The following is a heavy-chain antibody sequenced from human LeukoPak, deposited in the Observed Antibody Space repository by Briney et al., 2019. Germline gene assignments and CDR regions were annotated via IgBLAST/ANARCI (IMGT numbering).Heavy chain of an antibody. CDR2: ISGAGFST. D-gene: IGHD1-26*01. J-gene: IGHJ3*02. V-gene: IGHV3-23*01. CDR1: GFTFSNFA. CDR3: ARDAWEIDAFDM. Sequence: GGSLRLSCTASGFTFSNFAIIWVRQAPGKGLEWVSSISGAGFSTYYAASVKGRFTISRDNSKNTLYLQMDSLRAEDTAVYYCARDAWEIDAFDMWDQGTMVTVSS.